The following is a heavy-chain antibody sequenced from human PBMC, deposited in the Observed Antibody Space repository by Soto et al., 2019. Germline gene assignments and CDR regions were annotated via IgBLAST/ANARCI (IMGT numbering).Heavy chain of an antibody. J-gene: IGHJ4*02. CDR2: INPSGGST. CDR1: GYTFTSYY. Sequence: GASVKVSCKASGYTFTSYYMHWVRQAPGQGLEWMGIINPSGGSTSYAQKFQGRVTMTRDTSTSTVYMELSSLRSEDTAVYYCARGEVGVVATARLFDYWGQGTLVTVSS. V-gene: IGHV1-46*01. CDR3: ARGEVGVVATARLFDY. D-gene: IGHD2-21*02.